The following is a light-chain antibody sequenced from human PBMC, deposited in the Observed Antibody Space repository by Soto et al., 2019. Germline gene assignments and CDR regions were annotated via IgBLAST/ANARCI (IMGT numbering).Light chain of an antibody. V-gene: IGKV3-20*01. Sequence: IVLTQSPGTLSVSPGGRATLSCRASQSISINSLGWVQQRPGQAPRLLIFATSSRATGIPDRFTGSGSGTDFTLTINGLEPEDLAIYYCHQFGSSPPIIFGGGTKVDIK. CDR2: ATS. CDR3: HQFGSSPPII. CDR1: QSISINS. J-gene: IGKJ4*01.